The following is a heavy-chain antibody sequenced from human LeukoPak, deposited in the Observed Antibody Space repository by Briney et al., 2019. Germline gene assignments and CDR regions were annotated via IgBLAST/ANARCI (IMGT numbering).Heavy chain of an antibody. Sequence: GESLKISCKGSGYSFTSYWIGWVRQMPGKGLEWMGIIYPGDSDTRYSPSFQGQVTISADKSISTAYLQWSSLKASDTAMYYCARFILQSLGSSWTPYWYFDLWGRGTLVTVSS. D-gene: IGHD6-13*01. CDR1: GYSFTSYW. CDR3: ARFILQSLGSSWTPYWYFDL. J-gene: IGHJ2*01. CDR2: IYPGDSDT. V-gene: IGHV5-51*01.